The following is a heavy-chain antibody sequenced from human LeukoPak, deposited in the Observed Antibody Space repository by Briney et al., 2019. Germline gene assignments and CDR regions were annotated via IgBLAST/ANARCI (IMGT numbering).Heavy chain of an antibody. CDR3: ARGPNVIRGVIITGFDY. CDR2: INHSGST. Sequence: SSETLSLTCAVYGGSFSGYYWSWIRQPPGKGLEWIGEINHSGSTNYNPSLKSRVTISVDTSKNQFSLKLSSVTAADTAVYYCARGPNVIRGVIITGFDYWGQGTLVTVSS. V-gene: IGHV4-34*01. CDR1: GGSFSGYY. J-gene: IGHJ4*02. D-gene: IGHD3-10*01.